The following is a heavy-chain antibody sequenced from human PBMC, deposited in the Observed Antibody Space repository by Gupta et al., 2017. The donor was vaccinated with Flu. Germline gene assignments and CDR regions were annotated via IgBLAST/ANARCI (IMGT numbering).Heavy chain of an antibody. J-gene: IGHJ6*02. CDR3: AADKQTYYDMWTGGSYGMDV. Sequence: EVLLLQSGGGSVQPGGSLRLSCIASGFSSTSYAMSWVRQAPGKGLEGGSVLSGKGKSTDYAASVRGRFIISRGNSKNTIYLQMNNVRAEDTAVYFCAADKQTYYDMWTGGSYGMDVWGQGATVTVSS. CDR2: LSGKGKST. CDR1: GFSSTSYA. D-gene: IGHD3-9*01. V-gene: IGHV3-23*01.